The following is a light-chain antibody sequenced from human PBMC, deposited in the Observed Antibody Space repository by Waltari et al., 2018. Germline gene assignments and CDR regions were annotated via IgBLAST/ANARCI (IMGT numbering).Light chain of an antibody. V-gene: IGLV2-14*01. Sequence: QSALTQPASVSGSPGQSITISCTGTSSDVGGHNYVSWYQHHPGKAPKLIIYEVNNRPSGFSNRFSGSKSGNTASLTISGLQAEDEADYYCSSYTTSITLVLFGGGTKLTVL. CDR3: SSYTTSITLVL. J-gene: IGLJ2*01. CDR1: SSDVGGHNY. CDR2: EVN.